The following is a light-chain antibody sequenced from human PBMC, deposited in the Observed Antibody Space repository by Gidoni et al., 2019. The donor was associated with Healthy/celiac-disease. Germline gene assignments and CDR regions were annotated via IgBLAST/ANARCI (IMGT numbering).Light chain of an antibody. V-gene: IGKV1-33*01. CDR3: QQYDNLRYT. CDR2: DAS. Sequence: DIQMTQSPSSLSASVGDRVTITCQASQDISNYLNWYQQKPGKAPKLLIYDASNLETGVPSRFSGSGSGTDITFTISSLQPEDIATYYCQQYDNLRYTFXXXTKLEIK. J-gene: IGKJ2*01. CDR1: QDISNY.